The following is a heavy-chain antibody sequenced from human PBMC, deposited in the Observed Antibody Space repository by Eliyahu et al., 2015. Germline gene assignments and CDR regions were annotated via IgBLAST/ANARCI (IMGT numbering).Heavy chain of an antibody. V-gene: IGHV4-39*01. CDR3: ARHSDKRTEAENWFDP. Sequence: QLQLQESGPGLVKPSETLSLTCTVSGGSXTNXNYFXGRVRQPPGKGLEWIGSFFTSETXYYNPALKSRVTISVDTSKNQFSLKVSSVTVADTAVYYCARHSDKRTEAENWFDPWGQGISVTVSS. J-gene: IGHJ5*02. CDR2: FFTSETX. CDR1: GGSXTNXNYF. D-gene: IGHD2-15*01.